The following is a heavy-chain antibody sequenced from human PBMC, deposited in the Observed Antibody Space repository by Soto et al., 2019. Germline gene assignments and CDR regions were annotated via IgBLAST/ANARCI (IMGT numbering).Heavy chain of an antibody. CDR1: GGTFSSYA. CDR3: AVPLRGLKYYYYGMDV. D-gene: IGHD2-15*01. V-gene: IGHV1-69*06. Sequence: ASLKVSCKASGGTFSSYAISWVRQAPGQGLEWMGGIIPIFGTANYAQKFQGRVTITADKSTSTAYTELSSLRSEDTAVYYCAVPLRGLKYYYYGMDVWGQGTTVTVSS. CDR2: IIPIFGTA. J-gene: IGHJ6*02.